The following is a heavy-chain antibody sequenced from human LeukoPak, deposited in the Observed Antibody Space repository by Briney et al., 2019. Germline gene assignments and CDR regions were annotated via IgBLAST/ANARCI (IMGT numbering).Heavy chain of an antibody. J-gene: IGHJ4*02. CDR2: IKSNADGGTT. CDR1: GVTFSNVW. D-gene: IGHD3-22*01. Sequence: PGGSLRLSCAASGVTFSNVWMTWVRQAPGKGLEWVGRIKSNADGGTTDYAAPVKGRFTISRDDSKNTLYLQMNILKTGDTAVYYCTRIYYDSSGPDYWGQGTLVTVSS. V-gene: IGHV3-15*01. CDR3: TRIYYDSSGPDY.